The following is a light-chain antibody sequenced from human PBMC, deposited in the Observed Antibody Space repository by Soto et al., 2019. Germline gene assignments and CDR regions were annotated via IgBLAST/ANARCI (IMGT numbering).Light chain of an antibody. V-gene: IGKV1-27*01. CDR2: AAS. Sequence: DFQMTQSPSSLSASVGDRVTITCRASQGINNHFAWFQQKPGKVPKVLIYAASTLQSGVRSRFSGSGSGTDVTLTISSLQPEDVATYYCQIYNCAPPAGTFGGGTKVEIK. J-gene: IGKJ4*01. CDR3: QIYNCAPPAGT. CDR1: QGINNH.